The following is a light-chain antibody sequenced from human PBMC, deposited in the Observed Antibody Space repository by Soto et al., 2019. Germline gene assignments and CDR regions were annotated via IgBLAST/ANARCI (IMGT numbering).Light chain of an antibody. CDR2: QAS. Sequence: ILLTQSPLSLPVTLGQSASISCRSSQSLVHSDGNTYLNWFQQRPGQSPRRLIYQASNRDSGVPDTFSGSGSGSDFTLTISRVEADDVGVYYCMQGITFTFGQGTRVEI. CDR1: QSLVHSDGNTY. V-gene: IGKV2-30*02. J-gene: IGKJ1*01. CDR3: MQGITFT.